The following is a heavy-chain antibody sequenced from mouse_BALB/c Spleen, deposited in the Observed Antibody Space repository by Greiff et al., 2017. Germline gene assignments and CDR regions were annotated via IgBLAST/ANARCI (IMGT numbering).Heavy chain of an antibody. CDR1: GYTFTSYW. Sequence: VKLQESGAELAKPGASVKMSCKASGYTFTSYWMHWVKQRPGQGLEWIGYINPSTGYTEYNQKFKDKATLTADKSSSTAYMQLSSLTSEDSAVYYCARGGYGNPYYYAMDYWGQGTSVTVSS. D-gene: IGHD2-10*02. CDR2: INPSTGYT. V-gene: IGHV1-7*01. J-gene: IGHJ4*01. CDR3: ARGGYGNPYYYAMDY.